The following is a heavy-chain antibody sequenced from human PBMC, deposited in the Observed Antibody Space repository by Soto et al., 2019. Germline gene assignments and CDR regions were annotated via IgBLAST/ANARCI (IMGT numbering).Heavy chain of an antibody. J-gene: IGHJ3*01. V-gene: IGHV3-7*04. CDR2: IKRDGTVT. CDR1: GFTFSAFW. D-gene: IGHD2-21*02. Sequence: EVQLVESGGGLVQPGESLRLSCAASGFTFSAFWMTWLRQAPGKGLEWVANIKRDGTVTHYGDSVEGRCTLSSYNAQNSLFLQLNSLRPEDTAMYYCARDLSPPGDFFYAAFDVWGQGTVVPVSS. CDR3: ARDLSPPGDFFYAAFDV.